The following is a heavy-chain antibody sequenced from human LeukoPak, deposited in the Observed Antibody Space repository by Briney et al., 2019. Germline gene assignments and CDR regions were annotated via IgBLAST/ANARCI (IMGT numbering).Heavy chain of an antibody. CDR1: GGFVSSYF. CDR3: ARDCTGGTCYPPSDGFDI. J-gene: IGHJ3*02. Sequence: SETLSLTCTVSGGFVSSYFWSWVRQTPGQGLEWIGYVYYGGTTSYSPSLKSRVTMSIDRSKNEFSLTLFSVTAADTANYYCARDCTGGTCYPPSDGFDIWGQGTKVTVSS. D-gene: IGHD2-15*01. CDR2: VYYGGTT. V-gene: IGHV4-59*02.